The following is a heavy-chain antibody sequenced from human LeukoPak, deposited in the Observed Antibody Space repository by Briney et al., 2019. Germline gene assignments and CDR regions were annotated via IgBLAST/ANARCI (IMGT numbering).Heavy chain of an antibody. J-gene: IGHJ4*02. Sequence: GGSLRLSCAASGFTFSSYSMNWVRQAPGKGLEWVSIVSNSGGVSTYYADSVKGRFTISRDNSKNTLYLQMNSLRAEDTAIYYCAKGVDFDYWGQGTLVTVSS. CDR2: VSNSGGVST. V-gene: IGHV3-23*01. CDR1: GFTFSSYS. CDR3: AKGVDFDY.